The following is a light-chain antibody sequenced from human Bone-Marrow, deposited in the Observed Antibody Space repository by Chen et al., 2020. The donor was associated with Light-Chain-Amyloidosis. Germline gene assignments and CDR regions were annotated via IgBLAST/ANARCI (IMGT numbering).Light chain of an antibody. V-gene: IGLV2-14*01. Sequence: QSALTQPASVSGSPGQSIPISCTGTSGDVGTYNYVSWYQQHPGKAPKVMIDAVSNRPSGVSNRFSGSKSGNTASLTISGLQAEDEADYYCSSFTSSSSYVFGPGTKVTVL. CDR3: SSFTSSSSYV. CDR2: AVS. CDR1: SGDVGTYNY. J-gene: IGLJ1*01.